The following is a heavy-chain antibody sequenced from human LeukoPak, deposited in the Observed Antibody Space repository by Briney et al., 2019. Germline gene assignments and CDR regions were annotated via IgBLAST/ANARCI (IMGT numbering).Heavy chain of an antibody. J-gene: IGHJ1*01. V-gene: IGHV4-39*01. CDR1: GDSISTTDYY. Sequence: PSETLSLTCSVSGDSISTTDYYWGWIRQPPGKGLEWIGSIDFGGTTYYNPSLKSQVTISVDTSKNQFSLRLSSVTAAATAVYYCARLAGAQYFQRWGQGTLVTVSS. CDR2: IDFGGTT. D-gene: IGHD3-10*01. CDR3: ARLAGAQYFQR.